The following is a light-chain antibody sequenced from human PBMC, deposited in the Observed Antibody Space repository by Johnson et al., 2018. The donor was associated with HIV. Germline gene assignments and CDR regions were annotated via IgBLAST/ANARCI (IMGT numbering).Light chain of an antibody. CDR3: GTWDSSLSAHYV. CDR2: ENN. V-gene: IGLV1-51*02. CDR1: NSNIGNNF. Sequence: QSVLTQPPSVSAAPGQKVTISCSGSNSNIGNNFVSWYQQFPGTAPRLLIYENNKRPSGIAARFSGSKSGTSATLGITGLQTGDEADYYCGTWDSSLSAHYVFGSGTKVTVL. J-gene: IGLJ1*01.